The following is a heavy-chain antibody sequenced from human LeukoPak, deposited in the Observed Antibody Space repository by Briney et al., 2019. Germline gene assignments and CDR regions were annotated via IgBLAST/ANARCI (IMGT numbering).Heavy chain of an antibody. D-gene: IGHD3/OR15-3a*01. CDR1: GFVFSNYA. CDR3: ARDPTTGAPDFFDY. Sequence: GGSLRLSGAASGFVFSNYAVHWVRQAPGKGLEWVAAAATDDSIKIYTDSVKGRFTIFRDNSKNTLYLQMNSLRVDDTAVYFCARDPTTGAPDFFDYWGHGTLVTVSS. V-gene: IGHV3-30*03. J-gene: IGHJ4*01. CDR2: AATDDSIK.